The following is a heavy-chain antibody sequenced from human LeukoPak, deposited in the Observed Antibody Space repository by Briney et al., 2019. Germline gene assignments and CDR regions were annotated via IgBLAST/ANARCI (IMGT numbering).Heavy chain of an antibody. V-gene: IGHV1-2*02. CDR1: GYTFTGYY. D-gene: IGHD5-12*01. CDR3: ARPHGGGYGILFDY. J-gene: IGHJ4*02. CDR2: INPNSGGT. Sequence: GASAKVSCKASGYTFTGYYMHWVRQAPGQGLEWMGWINPNSGGTNYAQKFQGRVTMTRDTSISTAYMELSSLRSDDTAVYYCARPHGGGYGILFDYWGQGILVTVSS.